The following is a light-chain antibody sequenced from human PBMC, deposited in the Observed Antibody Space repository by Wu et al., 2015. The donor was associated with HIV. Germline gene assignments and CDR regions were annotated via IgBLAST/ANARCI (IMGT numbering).Light chain of an antibody. CDR3: QQYGNSPYT. V-gene: IGKV3-20*01. Sequence: EIVLTQSPGTLSLSPGERATLSCRASQSVGSNYLAWYQQKPGQAPRLLIYGASSRATGVPDRFSGSGSGTDFTLTISRLEPEDFAVYYCQQYGNSPYTFGQGTKLEIK. CDR2: GAS. J-gene: IGKJ2*01. CDR1: QSVGSNY.